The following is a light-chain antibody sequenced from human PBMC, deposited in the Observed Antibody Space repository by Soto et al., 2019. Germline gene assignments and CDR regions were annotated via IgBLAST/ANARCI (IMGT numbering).Light chain of an antibody. V-gene: IGKV1D-16*01. J-gene: IGKJ5*01. CDR1: QGVGTF. CDR3: QQYSTYPRP. Sequence: DIRLTQSPSSLSASVGDRVTITCRASQGVGTFLAWYQHKPVKDPKSLIKTASTLQSGVPSRFSGSGSGTDFTLTISSLQPEDFATYYCQQYSTYPRPFGQGTRVDLK. CDR2: TAS.